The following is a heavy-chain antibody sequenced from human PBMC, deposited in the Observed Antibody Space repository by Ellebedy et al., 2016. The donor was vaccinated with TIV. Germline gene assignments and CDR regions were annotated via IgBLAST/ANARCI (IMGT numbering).Heavy chain of an antibody. J-gene: IGHJ6*02. V-gene: IGHV4-34*01. CDR1: GGSFSGYF. CDR3: ARVGDYYGSGKYGLDV. D-gene: IGHD3-10*01. CDR2: TNHSGST. Sequence: SETLSLTXAVYGGSFSGYFWSWIRQPPGKGLEWIGETNHSGSTNYNPSLKSRLTISVDTTKKRFSLKLSSVTAADTAVYYCARVGDYYGSGKYGLDVWGQGTTVSVSS.